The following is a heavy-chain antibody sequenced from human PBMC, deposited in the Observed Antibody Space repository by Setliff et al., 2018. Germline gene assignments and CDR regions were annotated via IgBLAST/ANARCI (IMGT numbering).Heavy chain of an antibody. Sequence: PSETLSLTCTVSGDSISSGNYYWSWIRQPAGKGLEWIGRMYPSGSTKYNPSLKSRVSISVDTSKNQFSLTLSSVTAADTAVYYCARDYYDSSGHPPYYYYMDVWAKGTTVTVSS. CDR1: GDSISSGNYY. CDR3: ARDYYDSSGHPPYYYYMDV. D-gene: IGHD3-22*01. CDR2: MYPSGST. V-gene: IGHV4-61*02. J-gene: IGHJ6*03.